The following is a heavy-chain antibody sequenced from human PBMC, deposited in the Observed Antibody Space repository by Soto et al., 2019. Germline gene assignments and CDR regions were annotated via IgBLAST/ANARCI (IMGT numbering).Heavy chain of an antibody. Sequence: LRLSCAASGFTFSSYEMNWVRQAPGKGVEWVSYISSSGSTIYYADSVKGRFTISRDNAKNSLYLQMNSLRAEDTAVYYCARDPLAYIAAAGTISDGMDVWGQGTTVTVSS. J-gene: IGHJ6*02. CDR1: GFTFSSYE. D-gene: IGHD6-13*01. CDR3: ARDPLAYIAAAGTISDGMDV. CDR2: ISSSGSTI. V-gene: IGHV3-48*03.